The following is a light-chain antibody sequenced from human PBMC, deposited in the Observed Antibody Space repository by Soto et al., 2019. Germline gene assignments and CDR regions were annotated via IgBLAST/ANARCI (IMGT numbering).Light chain of an antibody. CDR1: QSVSSSY. J-gene: IGKJ2*01. V-gene: IGKV3-20*01. Sequence: EIVLTQSPGTLSLSPGERATLSCRASQSVSSSYLASYQQKPGQAPRLLIYGVSSRATGIPDRFSGSGSGTDFTLTISRLEPEDFAVFYCQQYDSSPYTFGQGTKLEIK. CDR2: GVS. CDR3: QQYDSSPYT.